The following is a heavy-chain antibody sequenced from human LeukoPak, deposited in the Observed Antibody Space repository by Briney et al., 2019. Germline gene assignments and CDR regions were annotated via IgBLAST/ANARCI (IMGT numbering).Heavy chain of an antibody. Sequence: GSSGKVSCKASGGTFSSYAISWVRQAPGQGLEWMGGIIPIFGTANYAQKFQGRVTMTRDTSISTAYMELSRLRSDDTAVYYCAREGRITTNWGQGTLVTVSS. CDR1: GGTFSSYA. V-gene: IGHV1-69*05. CDR2: IIPIFGTA. CDR3: AREGRITTN. J-gene: IGHJ4*02. D-gene: IGHD3-10*01.